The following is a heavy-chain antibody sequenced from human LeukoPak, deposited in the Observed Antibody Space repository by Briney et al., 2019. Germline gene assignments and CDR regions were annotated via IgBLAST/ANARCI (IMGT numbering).Heavy chain of an antibody. CDR3: AKDGPTYYYDSSGYYPFDY. CDR2: ISGSGGST. V-gene: IGHV3-23*01. Sequence: GGSLRLSCAASGFTFSSYAMSWVRQAPGKGLEWVSAISGSGGSTYYADSVKGRFTISRDNSKNTLYLQMNSLRAEDTAVYYCAKDGPTYYYDSSGYYPFDYWGQGTLVTVSS. D-gene: IGHD3-22*01. J-gene: IGHJ4*02. CDR1: GFTFSSYA.